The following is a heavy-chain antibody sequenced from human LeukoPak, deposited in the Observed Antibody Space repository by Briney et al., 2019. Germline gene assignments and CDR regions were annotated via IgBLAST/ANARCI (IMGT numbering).Heavy chain of an antibody. V-gene: IGHV4-34*12. CDR1: GFTISDYS. J-gene: IGHJ4*02. Sequence: PGGSLRLSCAASGFTISDYSMSWIRQPPGKGLEWIAEIFHSGNINYNPSLKSRVTISVDTSKNQFHLNLTYVTAADTALYYCARLLPRDYGSGSYYFDYWGQGTLVTVSS. CDR2: IFHSGNI. CDR3: ARLLPRDYGSGSYYFDY. D-gene: IGHD3-10*01.